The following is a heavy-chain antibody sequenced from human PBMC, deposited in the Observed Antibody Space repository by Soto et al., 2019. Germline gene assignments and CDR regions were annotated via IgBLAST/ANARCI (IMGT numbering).Heavy chain of an antibody. CDR3: AREPRYCSGGSCSIMGDAFDI. Sequence: EVQLVESGGGLVQPGGSLRLSCVASGFTVTDIYMNWVRQAPGKGLEWVSVIYKDFTDYADFVTGRFSVSTDSSKNALYIQMANVGAEDNGVYYCAREPRYCSGGSCSIMGDAFDIWGEGAMVTVSS. J-gene: IGHJ3*02. V-gene: IGHV3-66*01. CDR1: GFTVTDIY. CDR2: IYKDFT. D-gene: IGHD2-15*01.